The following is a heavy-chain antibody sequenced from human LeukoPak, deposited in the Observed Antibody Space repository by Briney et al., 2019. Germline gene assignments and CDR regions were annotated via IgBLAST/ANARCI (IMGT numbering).Heavy chain of an antibody. D-gene: IGHD3-16*01. CDR1: GYTFSDYY. J-gene: IGHJ4*02. V-gene: IGHV1-46*03. CDR3: VREYHGGYFDS. Sequence: ASVKVSCETSGYTFSDYYLHWMRRAPGQGLEWMAMINPRTEGRDYAQKFQGRITVTRETPTSTVYMELRSLRSEDTAIYYCVREYHGGYFDSWGQGTMVTVSS. CDR2: INPRTEGR.